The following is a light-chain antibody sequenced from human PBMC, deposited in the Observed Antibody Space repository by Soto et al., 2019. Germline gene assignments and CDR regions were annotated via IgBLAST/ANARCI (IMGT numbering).Light chain of an antibody. Sequence: EIALTQSQGTRSVSAGERATLSCGASHYVYRNVAWFQQRPGQAPRLLIYRASTRATGTPARFSGSGSGTDFTLTISRLQNEDFAVYYCQQYGTSTRTFGQGTKVDIK. CDR2: RAS. J-gene: IGKJ1*01. CDR3: QQYGTSTRT. V-gene: IGKV3-20*01. CDR1: HYVYRN.